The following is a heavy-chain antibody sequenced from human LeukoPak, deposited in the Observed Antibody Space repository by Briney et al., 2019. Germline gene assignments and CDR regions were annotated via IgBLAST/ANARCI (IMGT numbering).Heavy chain of an antibody. Sequence: GGSLRLSCAASGFTFSSYEMNWVRQAPGKGLEWVSYISSSGSTIYYADSEKGRFTISRDNAKNSLYLQMNSLRAEDTAVYYCARDPSRGYSYGSVDYWGQGTLVTVSS. D-gene: IGHD5-18*01. V-gene: IGHV3-48*03. J-gene: IGHJ4*02. CDR2: ISSSGSTI. CDR3: ARDPSRGYSYGSVDY. CDR1: GFTFSSYE.